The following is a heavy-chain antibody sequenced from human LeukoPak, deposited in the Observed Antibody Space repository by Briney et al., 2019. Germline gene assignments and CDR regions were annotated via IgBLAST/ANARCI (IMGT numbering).Heavy chain of an antibody. Sequence: SQTLSLTRAISRDSVSTNSAAWNWIRQSPSRGLEWLGRTYYRSKWYNDYAVSVKSRITINPDTSKNQFSLQLNSVTPEDTAVYYCARDKGGSGYDRLDSWGQGTLVTVSS. V-gene: IGHV6-1*01. D-gene: IGHD5-12*01. J-gene: IGHJ4*02. CDR3: ARDKGGSGYDRLDS. CDR1: RDSVSTNSAA. CDR2: TYYRSKWYN.